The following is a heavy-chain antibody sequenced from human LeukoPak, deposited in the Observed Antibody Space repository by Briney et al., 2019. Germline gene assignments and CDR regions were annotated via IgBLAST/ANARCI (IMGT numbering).Heavy chain of an antibody. CDR3: ARAGSSSWRYWYFDL. D-gene: IGHD6-13*01. J-gene: IGHJ2*01. CDR1: GGSISTYY. V-gene: IGHV4-4*07. CDR2: IYSSGST. Sequence: PSETLSLTCTVSGGSISTYYWSCLRQPAGKGLEWIGRIYSSGSTNYNPSLKSRVTMSVDTSKNQFSLKLSSVTAADTAVYYCARAGSSSWRYWYFDLWGRGTLVTVSS.